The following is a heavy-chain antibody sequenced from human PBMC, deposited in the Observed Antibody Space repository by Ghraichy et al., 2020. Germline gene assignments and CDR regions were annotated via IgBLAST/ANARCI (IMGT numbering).Heavy chain of an antibody. V-gene: IGHV3-73*01. CDR3: TTQTDYGDYPPFYYYYGMDV. CDR1: GFTFSGSA. J-gene: IGHJ6*02. Sequence: GGSLRLSCAASGFTFSGSAMHWVRQASGKGLEWVGRIRSKANSYATAYAASVKGRFTISRDDSKNTAYLQMNSLKTEDTAVYYCTTQTDYGDYPPFYYYYGMDVWGQWTSVTASS. D-gene: IGHD4-17*01. CDR2: IRSKANSYAT.